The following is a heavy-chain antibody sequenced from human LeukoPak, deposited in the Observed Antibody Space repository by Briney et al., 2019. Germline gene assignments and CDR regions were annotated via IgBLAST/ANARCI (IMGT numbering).Heavy chain of an antibody. CDR1: GFTFSSYS. Sequence: GGSLGLSCAASGFTFSSYSMNWVRQAPGKGLEWVSSISSSSSYIYYADSVKGRFTISRDNAKNSLYLQMNSLRAEDTAVYYCARDLQYDSSGPDAFDIWGQGTMVTVSS. D-gene: IGHD3-22*01. V-gene: IGHV3-21*01. CDR3: ARDLQYDSSGPDAFDI. CDR2: ISSSSSYI. J-gene: IGHJ3*02.